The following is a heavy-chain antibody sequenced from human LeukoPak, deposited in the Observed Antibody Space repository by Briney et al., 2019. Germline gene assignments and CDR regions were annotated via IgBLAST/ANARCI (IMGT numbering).Heavy chain of an antibody. V-gene: IGHV3-11*04. J-gene: IGHJ4*02. CDR3: ARLKYTSSWHYFFDD. CDR1: GFTFSDDY. D-gene: IGHD6-13*01. CDR2: ISSSGSSI. Sequence: GGSLRLSCAASGFTFSDDYMSWIRQAPGKGLEWVSYISSSGSSIYYGDSVKGRFTISRDNAKNSLYLQMNSPRADDTAMYYCARLKYTSSWHYFFDDWGQGTLVTVSS.